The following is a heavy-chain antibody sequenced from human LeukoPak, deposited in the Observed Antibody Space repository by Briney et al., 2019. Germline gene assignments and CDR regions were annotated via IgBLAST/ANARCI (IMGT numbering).Heavy chain of an antibody. Sequence: PXETLSLTCAVYGGSFSGYYWSWIRQPPGKGLEWIGEINHSGSTNYNPSLKSRVTISVDTSKNQFSLKLTSVTAADTAVYYCARIRGGFFDAFDIWGQGTMVTVSS. CDR2: INHSGST. V-gene: IGHV4-34*01. CDR3: ARIRGGFFDAFDI. CDR1: GGSFSGYY. J-gene: IGHJ3*02. D-gene: IGHD3-16*01.